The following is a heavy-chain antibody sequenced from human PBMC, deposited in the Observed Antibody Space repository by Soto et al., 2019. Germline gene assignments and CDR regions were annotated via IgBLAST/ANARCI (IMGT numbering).Heavy chain of an antibody. J-gene: IGHJ4*02. D-gene: IGHD3-10*01. CDR3: ARHAYAGLYGSGSYYTPLDY. CDR1: GGSISSSSYY. V-gene: IGHV4-39*01. Sequence: SETLSLTCTVSGGSISSSSYYWGWIRQPPGKGLEWIGGIYYSGSTYYNPSLKSRVTISVDTSKNQCSLKLRSVTAADTAVYYCARHAYAGLYGSGSYYTPLDYWGQGTLVTVSS. CDR2: IYYSGST.